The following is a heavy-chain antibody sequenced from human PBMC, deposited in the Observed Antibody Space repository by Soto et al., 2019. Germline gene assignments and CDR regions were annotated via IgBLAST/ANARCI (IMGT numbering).Heavy chain of an antibody. V-gene: IGHV3-23*01. Sequence: EVQLLESGGGLVQPGGSLKLSCVGSGFTFSSHAMTWVRQAPGKGLEWVSTLGGIGAYYADSVKGRFTISRDSSKNTLYLEMNSLRAEDMAIYYCAKGEYYYGSGIPYYGMDVWGQGTTVTVSS. CDR3: AKGEYYYGSGIPYYGMDV. D-gene: IGHD3-10*01. CDR2: LGGIGA. CDR1: GFTFSSHA. J-gene: IGHJ6*02.